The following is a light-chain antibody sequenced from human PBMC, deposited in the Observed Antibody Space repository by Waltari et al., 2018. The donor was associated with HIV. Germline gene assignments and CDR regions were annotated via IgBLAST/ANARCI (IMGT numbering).Light chain of an antibody. J-gene: IGKJ1*01. V-gene: IGKV1-5*03. CDR2: RAS. CDR1: QSIATW. CDR3: QQYNTSSPWT. Sequence: DIQMTQPPSTLPACVGDRIPITCRASQSIATWLAWYQQKPGKAPKLLIYRASSLETGVPSRFSGSGSGTEFTLTISSLQPEDFATYYCQQYNTSSPWTFGQGTKVDI.